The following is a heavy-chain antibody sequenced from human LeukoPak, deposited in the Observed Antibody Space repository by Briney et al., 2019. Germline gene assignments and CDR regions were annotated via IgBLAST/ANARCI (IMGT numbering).Heavy chain of an antibody. Sequence: SETLSLTCTVSGASISSSYCTWIRQPAGEGLEWIGRISSGGSTTYNPSFKSRVTMSLDTSKKQFSLNLTSVTAADSAVYYCARDQTYYVSSGYYYVTYLQHWGQGILVTVSS. V-gene: IGHV4-4*07. CDR2: ISSGGST. D-gene: IGHD3-22*01. J-gene: IGHJ1*01. CDR1: GASISSSY. CDR3: ARDQTYYVSSGYYYVTYLQH.